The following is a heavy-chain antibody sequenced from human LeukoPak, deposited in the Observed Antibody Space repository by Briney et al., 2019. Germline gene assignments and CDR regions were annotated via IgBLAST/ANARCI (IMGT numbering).Heavy chain of an antibody. Sequence: GGSLRLSCAASGFTFSSYSMNWVRQAPGKGLEWVSYISSFSGTIYYADSVKGRFPISRDNAKNSLYLQKNSLRAEDTAVYYCAKEGYWSGGSCYSPYYFDYWGQGTLVTVSS. CDR3: AKEGYWSGGSCYSPYYFDY. V-gene: IGHV3-48*01. CDR2: ISSFSGTI. D-gene: IGHD2-15*01. J-gene: IGHJ4*02. CDR1: GFTFSSYS.